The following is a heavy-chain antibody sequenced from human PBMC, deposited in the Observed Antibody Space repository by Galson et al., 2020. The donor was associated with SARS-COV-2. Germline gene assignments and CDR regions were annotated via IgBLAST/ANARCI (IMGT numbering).Heavy chain of an antibody. J-gene: IGHJ4*02. CDR3: AKSKYSSGWYAHDY. CDR1: GFTFDDYA. D-gene: IGHD6-19*01. V-gene: IGHV3-9*01. Sequence: SLKISCAASGFTFDDYAMHWVRQAPGKGLEWVSGISWNSGSIGYADSVKGRFTISRDNAKNSLYLQMNSLRAEDTALYYCAKSKYSSGWYAHDYWGQGTLVTVSS. CDR2: ISWNSGSI.